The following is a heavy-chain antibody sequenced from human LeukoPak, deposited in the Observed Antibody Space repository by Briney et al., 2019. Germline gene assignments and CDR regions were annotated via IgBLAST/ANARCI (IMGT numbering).Heavy chain of an antibody. CDR3: ARVRQSGSPLDY. J-gene: IGHJ4*02. V-gene: IGHV3-11*05. CDR2: ISKSGGDT. CDR1: GFTFSSYA. Sequence: GGSLRLSCAVSGFTFSSYAMSWIRQAPGKGLEWVSYISKSGGDTKYADSVKGRFTISRDNGKNSLYLQMNSLRADDTAVYYCARVRQSGSPLDYWGQGTLVSVSS. D-gene: IGHD1-26*01.